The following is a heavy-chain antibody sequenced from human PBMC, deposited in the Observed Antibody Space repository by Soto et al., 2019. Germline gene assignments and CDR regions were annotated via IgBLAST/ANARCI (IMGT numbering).Heavy chain of an antibody. D-gene: IGHD3-3*02. Sequence: PSETLSLTCTVSGDSISSPDYYWSWIRQAPGKGLELIGYVYYRGSIYYTPSFESRVSISVDTSKNQLSLRLTSVTAADSAMYFCARVTFTPNWFDSWGQGILVTVSS. J-gene: IGHJ5*01. CDR1: GDSISSPDYY. CDR3: ARVTFTPNWFDS. CDR2: VYYRGSI. V-gene: IGHV4-30-4*01.